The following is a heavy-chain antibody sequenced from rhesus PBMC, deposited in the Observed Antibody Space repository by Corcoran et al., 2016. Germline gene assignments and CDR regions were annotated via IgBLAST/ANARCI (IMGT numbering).Heavy chain of an antibody. CDR3: AKEDV. V-gene: IGHV4-73*01. J-gene: IGHJ5-2*02. Sequence: QIKLQQWGEGLLKPSETLSLTCAVYGGSIDDYFWTWLRQSPGKGLEWIGHIYDKSASTNYNPSLKNRVTISKDTSKNQLSLKLRSVTAADTAVYYCAKEDVWGRGILVTVSP. CDR2: IYDKSAST. CDR1: GGSIDDYF.